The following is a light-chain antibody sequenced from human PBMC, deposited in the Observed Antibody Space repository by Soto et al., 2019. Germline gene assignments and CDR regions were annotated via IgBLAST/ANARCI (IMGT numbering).Light chain of an antibody. CDR1: QAIDSW. J-gene: IGKJ1*01. CDR3: QQYYSYPRT. V-gene: IGKV1-8*01. CDR2: TGS. Sequence: IQMTQSPSSVSASVGDRVTITCRASQAIDSWLAWYQQKPGEAPKLLIFTGSLLHSGVPPRFSGSGSGTDFTLTISCLQSEDFATYYCQQYYSYPRTFGQGTKVDIK.